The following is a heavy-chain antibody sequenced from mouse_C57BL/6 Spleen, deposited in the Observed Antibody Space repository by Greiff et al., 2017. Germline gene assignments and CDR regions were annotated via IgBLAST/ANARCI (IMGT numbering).Heavy chain of an antibody. Sequence: VQLQQSGAELARPGASVKLSCQASGYTFTSYGISWVKQRTGQGLEWIGEIYPRSGNTYYNEKFKGKATLTANKSPSTAYMVLRSLTSEASAVYFCAELGGFAYWGQGTLVTVSA. V-gene: IGHV1-81*01. CDR2: IYPRSGNT. J-gene: IGHJ3*01. CDR3: AELGGFAY. CDR1: GYTFTSYG. D-gene: IGHD4-1*01.